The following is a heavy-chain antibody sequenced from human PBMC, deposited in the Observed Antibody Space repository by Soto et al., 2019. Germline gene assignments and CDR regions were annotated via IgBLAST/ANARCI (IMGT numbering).Heavy chain of an antibody. Sequence: PGGSLRLSCAASGFTFSSYGMHWVRQAPGKGLEWVSVICGTGGNTYYADSVKGRFTISRDNSKNTLYLQMNSLRADDAAVYYCAKRSGQQLVGTGQHWGQGTLVTVSS. CDR3: AKRSGQQLVGTGQH. V-gene: IGHV3-33*06. CDR1: GFTFSSYG. D-gene: IGHD6-13*01. CDR2: ICGTGGNT. J-gene: IGHJ1*01.